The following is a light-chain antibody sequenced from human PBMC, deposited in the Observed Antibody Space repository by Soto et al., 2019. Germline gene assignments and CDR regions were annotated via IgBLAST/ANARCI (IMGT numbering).Light chain of an antibody. Sequence: QSALTQPASVSGSPGQSITLSCTGTSSDVGGYNYVSWYQQHPGKAPKLMIYDVSNRPSGVSNRFSGSKSGNTASLTISGLQAEDEADYYCSSYTRSSTHYVFGTGTRSPS. CDR3: SSYTRSSTHYV. J-gene: IGLJ1*01. V-gene: IGLV2-14*01. CDR1: SSDVGGYNY. CDR2: DVS.